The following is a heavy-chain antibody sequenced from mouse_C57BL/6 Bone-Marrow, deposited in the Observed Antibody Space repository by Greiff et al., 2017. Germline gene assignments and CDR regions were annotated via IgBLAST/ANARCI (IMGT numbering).Heavy chain of an antibody. D-gene: IGHD6-5*01. CDR2: INPSTGGT. CDR3: ARWAYGYFDY. V-gene: IGHV1-42*01. CDR1: GYSFTGYY. J-gene: IGHJ2*01. Sequence: VQLQQSGPELVKPGASVKISCKASGYSFTGYYMNWVKQSPEKSLEWIVEINPSTGGTTYNQKFKAKATLTVDKSSSTAYMQLKSLTSEDSAVYYCARWAYGYFDYWGQGTTLTVSS.